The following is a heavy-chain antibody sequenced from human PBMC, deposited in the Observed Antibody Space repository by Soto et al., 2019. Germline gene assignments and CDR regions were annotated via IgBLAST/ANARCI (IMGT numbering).Heavy chain of an antibody. CDR1: GFTFSSYS. CDR3: ARGHSSSWERQSEY. J-gene: IGHJ4*02. V-gene: IGHV3-48*02. D-gene: IGHD6-13*01. CDR2: ISSSSSNI. Sequence: EVQLVESGGGLVQPGGSLRLSCAASGFTFSSYSMNWVRQAPGKGLEWVSYISSSSSNIYYADSVKGRFTTSRDNANNSLYLQMNSLRDEDTAVYYCARGHSSSWERQSEYWGQGTLVTVSS.